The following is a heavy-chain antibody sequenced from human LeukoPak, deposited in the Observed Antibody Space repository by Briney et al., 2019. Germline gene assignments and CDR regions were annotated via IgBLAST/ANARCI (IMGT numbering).Heavy chain of an antibody. CDR1: GYTFSSYA. Sequence: ASVKVSCKASGYTFSSYAISWVRQAPGQGLEWMGRIIPILGIANYAQKFQGRVTITADKSTSTAYMELSSLRSEDTAVYYCARDLPYYYDSSATSIDYWGQGTLVTVSS. CDR2: IIPILGIA. CDR3: ARDLPYYYDSSATSIDY. J-gene: IGHJ4*02. D-gene: IGHD3-22*01. V-gene: IGHV1-69*04.